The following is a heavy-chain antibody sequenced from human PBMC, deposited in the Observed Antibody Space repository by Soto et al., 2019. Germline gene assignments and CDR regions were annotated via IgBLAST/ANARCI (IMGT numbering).Heavy chain of an antibody. CDR2: MNPNSGNT. J-gene: IGHJ5*02. D-gene: IGHD2-15*01. CDR3: ARTLIGYCSGGSCYPGWFDP. CDR1: GYTFTSYD. V-gene: IGHV1-8*01. Sequence: QVQLVQSGAEVKTPGASVKVSCKASGYTFTSYDINWVRQATGQGLEWMGWMNPNSGNTGHAQKFRGGVTMTRNTSXXTXYXXLSSLRSEDTAVYYCARTLIGYCSGGSCYPGWFDPWGQGTLVTVSS.